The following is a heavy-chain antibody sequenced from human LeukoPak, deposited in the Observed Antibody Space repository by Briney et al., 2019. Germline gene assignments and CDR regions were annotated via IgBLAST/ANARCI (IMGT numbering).Heavy chain of an antibody. V-gene: IGHV1-18*01. CDR3: ARDYEIYYFDY. CDR2: MNPNSGNT. CDR1: GYTFTSYD. J-gene: IGHJ4*02. Sequence: ASVKVSCKASGYTFTSYDINWVRQATGQGLEWMGWMNPNSGNTNYAQKLQGRVTMTTDTSTSTAYMELRSLRSDDTAVYYCARDYEIYYFDYWGQGTLVTVSS. D-gene: IGHD3-3*01.